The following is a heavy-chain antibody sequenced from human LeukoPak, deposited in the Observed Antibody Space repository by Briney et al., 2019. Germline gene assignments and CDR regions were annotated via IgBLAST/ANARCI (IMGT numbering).Heavy chain of an antibody. D-gene: IGHD6-6*01. J-gene: IGHJ6*03. CDR1: GYTFTGYY. CDR2: INPSGGST. CDR3: ARDLKYSSSSYYYYYYMDV. Sequence: ASVKVSCKASGYTFTGYYMHWVRQAPGQGLEWMGIINPSGGSTSYAQKFQGRVTMTRDMSTSTVYMELSSLRSEDTAVYYCARDLKYSSSSYYYYYYMDVWGKGTTVTVSS. V-gene: IGHV1-46*01.